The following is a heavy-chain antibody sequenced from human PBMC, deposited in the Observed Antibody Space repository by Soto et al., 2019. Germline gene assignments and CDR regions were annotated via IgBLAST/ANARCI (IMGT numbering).Heavy chain of an antibody. Sequence: QVQLVQSGAEVKKPGASVKVSCKASGYIFTSYVMEWVRQAPGQRLEWMGWINAGNGNTKYSQKFQGRVTITRDTSANTAYMELSSLRSEDTAVYYCARSATPIDYWGQGTLGTVSS. J-gene: IGHJ4*02. V-gene: IGHV1-3*01. CDR1: GYIFTSYV. CDR2: INAGNGNT. CDR3: ARSATPIDY.